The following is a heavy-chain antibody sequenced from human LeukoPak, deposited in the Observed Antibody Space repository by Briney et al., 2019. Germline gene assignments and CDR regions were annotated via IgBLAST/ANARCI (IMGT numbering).Heavy chain of an antibody. Sequence: GGSLRLSCAASGFAFNKYWVHWVRQVPGKGLVWVSRINGDGSSTMYADSVKGRFTVSRDNAKNTLYLQMNSLRAEDTAVYYCAKTDSTIPNLLDVWGQGTTVTVSS. V-gene: IGHV3-74*03. CDR1: GFAFNKYW. CDR3: AKTDSTIPNLLDV. D-gene: IGHD2-15*01. CDR2: INGDGSST. J-gene: IGHJ6*02.